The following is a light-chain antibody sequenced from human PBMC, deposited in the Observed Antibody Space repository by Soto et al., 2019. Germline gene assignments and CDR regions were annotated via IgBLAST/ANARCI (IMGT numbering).Light chain of an antibody. J-gene: IGKJ1*01. CDR3: QQYNNWPSWT. V-gene: IGKV3-15*01. Sequence: EIVMTQSPATLSVSPGERATLSCRASQSVSSNLAWYQQKPGQAPRLLIYGASTRATGIPARFSGSGSGTEFTLTLSSLQSEDFAVYSGQQYNNWPSWTFGQGTKVEIK. CDR2: GAS. CDR1: QSVSSN.